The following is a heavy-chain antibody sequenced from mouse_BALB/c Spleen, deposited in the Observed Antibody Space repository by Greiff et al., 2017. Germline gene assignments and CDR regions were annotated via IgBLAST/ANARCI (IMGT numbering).Heavy chain of an antibody. CDR3: ARGYDAMDY. D-gene: IGHD2-14*01. V-gene: IGHV5-4*02. CDR1: GFTFSDYY. J-gene: IGHJ4*01. Sequence: EVKLVESGGGLVKPGGSLKLSCAASGFTFSDYYMYWVRQTPEKRLEWVATISDGGSYTYYPDSVKGRFTISRDNAKNNLYLQMSSLKSEDTAMYYCARGYDAMDYWGQGTSVTVSS. CDR2: ISDGGSYT.